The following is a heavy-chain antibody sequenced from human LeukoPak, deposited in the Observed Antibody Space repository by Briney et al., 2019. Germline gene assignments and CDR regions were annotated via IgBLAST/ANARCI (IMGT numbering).Heavy chain of an antibody. D-gene: IGHD5-24*01. V-gene: IGHV1-2*02. CDR2: ITPSGGT. CDR3: ARDRYGDGFAHLDY. J-gene: IGHJ4*02. CDR1: GYTSTSYA. Sequence: ASVKVSCKASGYTSTSYAMHWVRQAPGQGLEWMGWITPSGGTNYPQKFQGRVAITWDTSITTAYMDLSRLTSDDTAVYYCARDRYGDGFAHLDYWGQGALVTVSS.